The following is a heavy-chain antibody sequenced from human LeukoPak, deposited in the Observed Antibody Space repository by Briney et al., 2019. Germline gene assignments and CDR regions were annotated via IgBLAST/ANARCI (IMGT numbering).Heavy chain of an antibody. CDR3: ASLQYQLLSLSGYYDFWSGYSYFDY. J-gene: IGHJ4*02. D-gene: IGHD3-3*01. CDR1: GGSISSGGYY. CDR2: IYYSGST. V-gene: IGHV4-39*01. Sequence: SQTLSLTCTVSGGSISSGGYYWSWIRQPPGKGLEWIGSIYYSGSTYYNPSLKSRVTISVDTSKNQFSLKLSSVTAADTAVYYCASLQYQLLSLSGYYDFWSGYSYFDYWGQGTLVTVSS.